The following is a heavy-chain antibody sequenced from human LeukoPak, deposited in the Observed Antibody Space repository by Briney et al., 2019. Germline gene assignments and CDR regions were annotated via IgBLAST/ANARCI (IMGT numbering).Heavy chain of an antibody. D-gene: IGHD2-2*01. Sequence: GESLKISCKASGYSFTNYWIGWVRQMPGKGLEWMGIIYPGDSDTRYSPSFQGQVTISADKSISTAYLQWSSLKASDTAMYYCARGGIVVVPAASFDYWGQGTLVTVSS. V-gene: IGHV5-51*01. CDR2: IYPGDSDT. J-gene: IGHJ4*02. CDR1: GYSFTNYW. CDR3: ARGGIVVVPAASFDY.